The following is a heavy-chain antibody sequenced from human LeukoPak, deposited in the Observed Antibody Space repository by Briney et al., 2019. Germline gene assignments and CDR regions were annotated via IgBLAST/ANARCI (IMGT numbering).Heavy chain of an antibody. Sequence: AGGSLRLSCAASGFSFSIFDMHWVRQAPGKGLEWVAVISIDGKTKYYADSVKGRFTISRDNSKNTVYLQMNSLRADDTAVYYCARDPFLGGLDVCDIWGQGTMVTVSS. D-gene: IGHD2-15*01. V-gene: IGHV3-30*04. CDR3: ARDPFLGGLDVCDI. CDR2: ISIDGKTK. CDR1: GFSFSIFD. J-gene: IGHJ3*02.